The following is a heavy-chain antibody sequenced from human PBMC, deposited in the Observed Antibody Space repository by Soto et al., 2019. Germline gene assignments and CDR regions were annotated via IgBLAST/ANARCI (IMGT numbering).Heavy chain of an antibody. CDR2: ISSRSDI. J-gene: IGHJ6*02. V-gene: IGHV3-21*01. CDR1: GFTFSTYS. Sequence: LRLSCVGSGFTFSTYSINWVRQAPGKGLEWVSSISSRSDIYYADSVKGRFTISRDNAKNSVSLQMNSLRAEDTAVYYCAREYTAWPLAYGLDVWGQGTTVTV. CDR3: AREYTAWPLAYGLDV. D-gene: IGHD2-2*02.